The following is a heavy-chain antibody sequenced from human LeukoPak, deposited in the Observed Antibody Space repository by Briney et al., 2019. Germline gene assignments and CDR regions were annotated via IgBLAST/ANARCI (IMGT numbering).Heavy chain of an antibody. Sequence: PSETLSLTCAVYGGSFSGYYWSWIRQPPGKGLEWIGEINHSGSTNCNPSLKSRVTISVDTSKNQFSLKLNSVTAADTAVYYCARGGGSGWYMDYWGQGTLVTVSS. CDR1: GGSFSGYY. J-gene: IGHJ4*02. CDR2: INHSGST. CDR3: ARGGGSGWYMDY. V-gene: IGHV4-34*01. D-gene: IGHD6-19*01.